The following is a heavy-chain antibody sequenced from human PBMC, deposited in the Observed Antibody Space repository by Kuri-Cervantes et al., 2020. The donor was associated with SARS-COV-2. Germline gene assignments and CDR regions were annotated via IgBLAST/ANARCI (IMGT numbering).Heavy chain of an antibody. CDR3: ARDLREDDFDI. J-gene: IGHJ3*02. V-gene: IGHV4-38-2*02. Sequence: SETLSLTCTVSGYSISSGYYWGWIRQPPGKGLEWIGSIYHSGSTYYNPSLKSRVTISVDTSKNQFSLKLSSVTAADTAVYYCARDLREDDFDIWGQGTMVTVSS. CDR1: GYSISSGYY. CDR2: IYHSGST.